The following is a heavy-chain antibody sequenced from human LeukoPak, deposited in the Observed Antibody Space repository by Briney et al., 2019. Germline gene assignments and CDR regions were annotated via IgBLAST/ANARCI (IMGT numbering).Heavy chain of an antibody. D-gene: IGHD2-21*01. CDR3: AKGGKGFPLGLRFDS. J-gene: IGHJ4*02. CDR1: GGSISIYY. V-gene: IGHV4-59*01. Sequence: SETLSLTCPLSGGSISIYYWSWIRQPPGKGLEWIGYIYYSGSTTYNPSLKSRVTISVDTSKNQSSLNLTSLTAADTAVYYCAKGGKGFPLGLRFDSWGQGTLVSVSS. CDR2: IYYSGST.